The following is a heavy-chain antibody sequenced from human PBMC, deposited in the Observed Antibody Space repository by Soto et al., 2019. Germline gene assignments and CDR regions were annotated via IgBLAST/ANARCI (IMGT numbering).Heavy chain of an antibody. J-gene: IGHJ5*02. CDR2: IWFDGSKK. V-gene: IGHV3-33*01. CDR3: ARAHTMMILDRFDP. Sequence: QPGGSLRLSCAASGFKFRNYAIHWVRQAPGKGLEWLAVIWFDGSKKYYADSVKGRVTISRDNSKNTVYLDMNSLTADDSGVFYCARAHTMMILDRFDPWGHGTLVTVSS. CDR1: GFKFRNYA. D-gene: IGHD3-22*01.